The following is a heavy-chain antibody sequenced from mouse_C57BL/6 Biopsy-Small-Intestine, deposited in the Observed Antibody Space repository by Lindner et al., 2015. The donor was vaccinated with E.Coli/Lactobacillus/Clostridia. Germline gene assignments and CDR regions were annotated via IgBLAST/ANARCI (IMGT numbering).Heavy chain of an antibody. CDR3: ARSGGNPWFAY. Sequence: QLQESGAELEKPGASLKISCKTSGYSFTDYNMNWVKQSHGKSLEWIGNINPYYGSSNYNQEFNGKAILTVDKSSNTAYMQLNSLTSEDSAVYYCARSGGNPWFAYWGQGTLVTVSA. J-gene: IGHJ3*01. CDR1: GYSFTDYN. CDR2: INPYYGSS. V-gene: IGHV1-39*01. D-gene: IGHD2-1*01.